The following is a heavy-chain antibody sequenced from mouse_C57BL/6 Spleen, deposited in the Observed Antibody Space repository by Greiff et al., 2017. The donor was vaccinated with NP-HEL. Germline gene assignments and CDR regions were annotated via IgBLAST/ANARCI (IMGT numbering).Heavy chain of an antibody. V-gene: IGHV3-6*01. J-gene: IGHJ4*01. CDR1: GYSITSGYY. D-gene: IGHD2-4*01. CDR2: ISYDGSN. CDR3: GRGGLRARDE. Sequence: EVHLVESGPGLVKPSQSLSLTCSVTGYSITSGYYWNWIRQFPGNKLEWMGYISYDGSNNYNPSLKNRISITRDTSKNQFFLKLNSVTTEDTATCYCGRGGLRARDEWGQGTSGTVAS.